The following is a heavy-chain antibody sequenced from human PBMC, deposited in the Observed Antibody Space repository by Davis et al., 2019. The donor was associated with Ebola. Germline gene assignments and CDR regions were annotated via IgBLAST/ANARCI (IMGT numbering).Heavy chain of an antibody. J-gene: IGHJ6*02. D-gene: IGHD2-2*01. CDR2: VSYDGSST. CDR3: ARDAYGCSSTSCYYYYGVDV. V-gene: IGHV3-30-3*01. CDR1: GFTFSDYD. Sequence: GESLKISCVGSGFTFSDYDMHWVRQAPGKGLEWVALVSYDGSSTYYADSVKGRFTISRDNSKNTLHLQMNSLRAEDTAVYYCARDAYGCSSTSCYYYYGVDVWGQGTTVTVSS.